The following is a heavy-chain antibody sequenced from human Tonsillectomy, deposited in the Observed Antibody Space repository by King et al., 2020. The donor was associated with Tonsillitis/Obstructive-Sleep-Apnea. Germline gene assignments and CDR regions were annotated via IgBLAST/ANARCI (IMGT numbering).Heavy chain of an antibody. J-gene: IGHJ4*02. CDR1: GFTFNSYA. CDR2: IRSNGGST. D-gene: IGHD5-18*01. Sequence: VQLVESGGGLVQPGGSLRLSCSASGFTFNSYAMHWVPRAPGKGLQYVSGIRSNGGSTYYADSVKGSFTISRHNSKNTLYLQMSSLIDEDTAVFYCVKSGCRMVTLFDYWGQGTLVTVSS. CDR3: VKSGCRMVTLFDY. V-gene: IGHV3-64D*06.